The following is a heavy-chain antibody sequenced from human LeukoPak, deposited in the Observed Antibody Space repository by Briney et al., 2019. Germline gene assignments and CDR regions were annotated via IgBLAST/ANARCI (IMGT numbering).Heavy chain of an antibody. CDR2: IYHSGST. CDR3: ARVGGSYKFDY. Sequence: ASETLSLTCAVSGYSISSGYYWGWIRQPPGKGLEWIGSIYHSGSTYYNPSLKSRVTISVDTSKNQFSLKLSSVTAADTAVYYCARVGGSYKFDYWGQGTLVTVSS. J-gene: IGHJ4*02. CDR1: GYSISSGYY. V-gene: IGHV4-38-2*01. D-gene: IGHD1-26*01.